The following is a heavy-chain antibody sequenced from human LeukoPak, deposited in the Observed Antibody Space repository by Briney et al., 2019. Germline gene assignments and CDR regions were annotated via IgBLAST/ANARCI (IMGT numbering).Heavy chain of an antibody. CDR2: IRSTGDYI. Sequence: PGGSLRLSCAGSGDGFTRHTMNWVRRAPGKGLEWISYIRSTGDYIYYADSVKGRFTISRDNARTSVYLQMNSLRVEDTAIYYCARAYDTRARLDSWGQGTLVTVSS. J-gene: IGHJ4*02. CDR1: GDGFTRHT. CDR3: ARAYDTRARLDS. V-gene: IGHV3-21*05. D-gene: IGHD2-2*01.